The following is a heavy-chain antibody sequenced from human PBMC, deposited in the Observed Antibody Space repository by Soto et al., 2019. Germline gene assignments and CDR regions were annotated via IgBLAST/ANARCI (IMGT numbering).Heavy chain of an antibody. V-gene: IGHV2-5*02. Sequence: QITLKESGPMLVKPTQALTLTCTCSGFSLTTSGVGVGWIRQPPGKALEWLALVYWDDDKRYSPSLTNRLTLSRDTSKTQVVLTLTNVDPTDTGTYFCAHKGGFGYPASWGQGIMVTVSS. J-gene: IGHJ5*02. CDR1: GFSLTTSGVG. D-gene: IGHD5-18*01. CDR3: AHKGGFGYPAS. CDR2: VYWDDDK.